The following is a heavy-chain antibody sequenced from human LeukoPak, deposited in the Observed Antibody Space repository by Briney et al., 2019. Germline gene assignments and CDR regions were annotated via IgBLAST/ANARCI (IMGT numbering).Heavy chain of an antibody. J-gene: IGHJ4*02. CDR1: GFTCSTYW. CDR3: ARDDYNRH. Sequence: GGSLRLSCAASGFTCSTYWMHWVRQAPGKGLVWVSRIKNDGSITIYADSVKGRFTISRDNAKNTLFLQMNSLRVDDTAVYYCARDDYNRHWGQGTLVTVSS. CDR2: IKNDGSIT. V-gene: IGHV3-74*01. D-gene: IGHD1-14*01.